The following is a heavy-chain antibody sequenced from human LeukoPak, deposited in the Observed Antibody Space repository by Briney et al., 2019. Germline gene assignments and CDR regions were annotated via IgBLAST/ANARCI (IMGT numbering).Heavy chain of an antibody. D-gene: IGHD1-26*01. V-gene: IGHV4-59*01. CDR1: GGSINSYY. CDR2: IYYSGST. J-gene: IGHJ4*02. Sequence: SETLSLTCTVSGGSINSYYWSWIQQPPGKGLEWIAYIYYSGSTSYNPSLKSRVTISVDTSKNQFSLKLNSVTAADTAMYYCARLFHPALSGNYPFDYWGQGTLVTVSS. CDR3: ARLFHPALSGNYPFDY.